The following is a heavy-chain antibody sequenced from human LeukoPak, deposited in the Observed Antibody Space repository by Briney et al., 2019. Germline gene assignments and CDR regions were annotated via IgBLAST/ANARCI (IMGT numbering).Heavy chain of an antibody. CDR2: IKSKTDGGTT. CDR3: TIMGYCSGGSCLVRTTYYYYGMDV. Sequence: PGGSLRLSCAASGFTFSNAWMSWVRQAPGKGLEWGGRIKSKTDGGTTDYAAPVKGRFTISRDDSKNTLYLQMNSLKTEDTAVYYCTIMGYCSGGSCLVRTTYYYYGMDVWGKGTTVTVSS. V-gene: IGHV3-15*01. CDR1: GFTFSNAW. D-gene: IGHD2-15*01. J-gene: IGHJ6*04.